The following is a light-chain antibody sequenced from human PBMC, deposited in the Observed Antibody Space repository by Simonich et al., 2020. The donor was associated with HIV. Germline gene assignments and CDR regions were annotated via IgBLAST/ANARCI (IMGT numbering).Light chain of an antibody. CDR3: QQYYSTPNT. Sequence: DIVMTQSPDSLAVSLGERSTIHCKSSQSLLYRSNNKNYLAWYQLKPGQTTKLLIYCASIRESGVPDRFSGSGSGTDFTLTISSLHAEDVAVYYCQQYYSTPNTFGQGTKLEIK. CDR1: QSLLYRSNNKNY. V-gene: IGKV4-1*01. J-gene: IGKJ2*01. CDR2: CAS.